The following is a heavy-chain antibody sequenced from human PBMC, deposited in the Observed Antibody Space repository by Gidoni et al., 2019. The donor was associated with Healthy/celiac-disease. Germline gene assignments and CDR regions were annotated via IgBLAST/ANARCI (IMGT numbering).Heavy chain of an antibody. D-gene: IGHD2-21*02. CDR2: ISSSSSYI. Sequence: EVQLVESGGGLVKPGGSLRLSCAASGFTLSSYSMNWVRQAPGKGLELVSSISSSSSYIYYADSVKGRFTISRDNAKNSLYLQMNSLRAEDTAVYYCARALGGVTTDYWGQGTLVTVSS. V-gene: IGHV3-21*01. CDR3: ARALGGVTTDY. CDR1: GFTLSSYS. J-gene: IGHJ4*02.